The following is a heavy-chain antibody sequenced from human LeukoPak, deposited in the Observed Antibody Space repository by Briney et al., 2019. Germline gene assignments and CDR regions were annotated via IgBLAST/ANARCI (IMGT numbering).Heavy chain of an antibody. D-gene: IGHD6-13*01. CDR2: FYFSGST. CDR1: GASISTHY. CDR3: ARAGAIATVHLDLDH. V-gene: IGHV4-59*11. J-gene: IGHJ4*02. Sequence: SETLSLTCTVSGASISTHYWSWIRQPPEKGPEWIGDFYFSGSTNYDPSLKSRATISGDTSKNQFSLNLRSVTAADTAVYYCARAGAIATVHLDLDHWGRGTQVTVSS.